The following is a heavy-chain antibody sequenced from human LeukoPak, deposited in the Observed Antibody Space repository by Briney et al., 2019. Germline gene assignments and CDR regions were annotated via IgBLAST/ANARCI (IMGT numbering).Heavy chain of an antibody. V-gene: IGHV1-69*13. J-gene: IGHJ5*02. CDR3: ARASLTDYSNYFNWFDP. D-gene: IGHD4-11*01. Sequence: SVTVSCKASGGTFSSYAISWVRQAPGQGLEWMGGIIPIFGTANYAQKFQGRVTITADESTSTAYMELSSLRSEDTAVYYCARASLTDYSNYFNWFDPWGQGTLVTVSS. CDR2: IIPIFGTA. CDR1: GGTFSSYA.